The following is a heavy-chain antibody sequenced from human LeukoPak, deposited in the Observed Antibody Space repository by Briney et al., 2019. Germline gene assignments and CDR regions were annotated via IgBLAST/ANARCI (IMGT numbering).Heavy chain of an antibody. CDR1: GGSFSGYY. CDR2: INHSGST. D-gene: IGHD3-10*01. CDR3: ARSRFGESY. J-gene: IGHJ4*02. Sequence: PSETLSLTCAVYGGSFSGYYWSWIRQPPGKGLEWIGEINHSGSTNYNPSLKSRVTISVDTSKNQFSLKLSSVTAADTAVYYCARSRFGESYWGQGTLVTVSS. V-gene: IGHV4-34*01.